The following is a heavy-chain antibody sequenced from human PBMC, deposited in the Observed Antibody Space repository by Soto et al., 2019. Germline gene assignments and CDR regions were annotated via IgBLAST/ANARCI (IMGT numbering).Heavy chain of an antibody. CDR1: GFTFSNYN. D-gene: IGHD6-19*01. CDR2: ISSSSSYI. V-gene: IGHV3-21*01. CDR3: ARGSAEAGTAAIDH. J-gene: IGHJ4*02. Sequence: EVPLVESGGGLVKPGGSLRLSCAASGFTFSNYNMNWVRQAPGQGLEWVSSISSSSSYIYYADSVKGRFTISRDNAKNSLYLQMNSLRAEDTAVYYCARGSAEAGTAAIDHWGQGTLVTVSS.